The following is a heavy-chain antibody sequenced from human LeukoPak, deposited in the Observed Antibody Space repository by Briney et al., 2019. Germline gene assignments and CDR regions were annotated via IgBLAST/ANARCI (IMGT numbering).Heavy chain of an antibody. CDR3: AHTPDYGDYLYYFDH. CDR1: GFSLSTSGVG. Sequence: KESGPTLVKPTQTLTLTCTFSGFSLSTSGVGVGWIRQPPGKALEWLALIYWNDDKRYSPSLKSRLTITKDTSKNQVVLTMTNMDPVDTATYYCAHTPDYGDYLYYFDHWGQGTLVTVSS. V-gene: IGHV2-5*01. J-gene: IGHJ4*02. D-gene: IGHD4-17*01. CDR2: IYWNDDK.